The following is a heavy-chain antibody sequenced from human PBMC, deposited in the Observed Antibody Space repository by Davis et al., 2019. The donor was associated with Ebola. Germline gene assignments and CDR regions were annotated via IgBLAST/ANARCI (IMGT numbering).Heavy chain of an antibody. D-gene: IGHD4-17*01. CDR1: GYTFTSYG. CDR3: ARDDYGDYHYGMDV. CDR2: IIPIFGTA. Sequence: AASVKVSCKASGYTFTSYGISWVRQAPGQGLEWMGGIIPIFGTANYAQKFQGRVTITADESTSTAYMELSSLRSEDTAVYYCARDDYGDYHYGMDVWGQGTTVTVSS. V-gene: IGHV1-69*13. J-gene: IGHJ6*02.